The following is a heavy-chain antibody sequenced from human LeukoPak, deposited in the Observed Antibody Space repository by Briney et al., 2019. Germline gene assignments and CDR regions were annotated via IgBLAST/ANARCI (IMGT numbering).Heavy chain of an antibody. J-gene: IGHJ4*02. CDR2: IKQDGSEK. CDR1: EFTFSSHP. D-gene: IGHD6-13*01. V-gene: IGHV3-7*01. CDR3: AREETAAAGIY. Sequence: GGSLRLSCAASEFTFSSHPMGWVRLAPGKGLEWVANIKQDGSEKYYVDSVKGRFTISRDNAKNSLYLQMNSLRAEDTAVYYCAREETAAAGIYWGQGTLVTVSS.